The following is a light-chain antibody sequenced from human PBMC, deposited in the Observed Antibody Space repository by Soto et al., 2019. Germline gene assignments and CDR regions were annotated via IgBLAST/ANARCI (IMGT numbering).Light chain of an antibody. J-gene: IGLJ3*02. V-gene: IGLV2-11*01. CDR1: SSDVGGYNY. CDR3: CSYADIYTLCV. Sequence: QSVLTQPRSVSGSPGQSVTISCTGTSSDVGGYNYVSWYQQHPGKAPRLMIYDVSKRPSGVPDRFSGSKSGNTASLTISGLQAEDEGDYYCCSYADIYTLCVFGGGTKLTVL. CDR2: DVS.